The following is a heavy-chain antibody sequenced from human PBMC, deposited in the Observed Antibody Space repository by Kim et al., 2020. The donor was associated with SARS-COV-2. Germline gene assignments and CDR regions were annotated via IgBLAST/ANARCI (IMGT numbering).Heavy chain of an antibody. CDR3: ARGPHIVLMVYALNNWFDP. Sequence: RVTIAVDTSKNQFSLKLSSVTAADTAVYYCARGPHIVLMVYALNNWFDPWGQGTLVTVSS. J-gene: IGHJ5*02. V-gene: IGHV4-34*01. D-gene: IGHD2-8*01.